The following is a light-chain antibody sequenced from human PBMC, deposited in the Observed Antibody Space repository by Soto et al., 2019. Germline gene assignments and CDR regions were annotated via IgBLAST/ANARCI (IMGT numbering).Light chain of an antibody. J-gene: IGKJ1*01. CDR1: QNIRSR. V-gene: IGKV1-5*01. CDR3: QQYHSYWT. CDR2: DAS. Sequence: DFQITHSPSTLSASVLYRVTITCRASQNIRSRLAWFQQKPGKAPKLLIYDASSLESGVPQRFSGSGSGTEFTLTISSLQTDDFSTYYCQQYHSYWTFGQGTKVDIK.